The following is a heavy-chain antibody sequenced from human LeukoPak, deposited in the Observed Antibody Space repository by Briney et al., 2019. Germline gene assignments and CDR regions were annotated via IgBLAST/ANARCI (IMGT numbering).Heavy chain of an antibody. D-gene: IGHD2-15*01. J-gene: IGHJ6*03. CDR3: ARHALGYCSGGRCPIPYYYYMDV. Sequence: SETLSLTCTVSGGSISSSSYYWGWIRQPPGKGLEWIGNIYYSGSTYYNPSLKSRVTISVDTSKNQFSLKLISVTAADTAVYYCARHALGYCSGGRCPIPYYYYMDVWGKGTTVTVSS. V-gene: IGHV4-39*01. CDR1: GGSISSSSYY. CDR2: IYYSGST.